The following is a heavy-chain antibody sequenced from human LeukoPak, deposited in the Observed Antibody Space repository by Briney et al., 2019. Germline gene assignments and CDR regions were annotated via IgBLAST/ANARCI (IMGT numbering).Heavy chain of an antibody. CDR1: GDSISSNN. J-gene: IGHJ4*02. CDR3: AKRAGSAAAAPGVDY. CDR2: ISGSGGST. D-gene: IGHD6-13*01. V-gene: IGHV3-23*01. Sequence: PSGTLSLTCAVSGDSISSNNWWSWVRQAPGKGLEWVSAISGSGGSTYYADSVKGRFTISRDNSKNTLYLQMNSLRAEDTAVYYCAKRAGSAAAAPGVDYWGQGTLVTVSS.